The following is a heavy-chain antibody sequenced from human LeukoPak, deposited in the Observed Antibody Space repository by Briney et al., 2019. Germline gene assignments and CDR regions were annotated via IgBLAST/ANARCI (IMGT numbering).Heavy chain of an antibody. V-gene: IGHV3-21*01. J-gene: IGHJ4*02. CDR3: AREGSEVAGDFEY. CDR2: ISSSSSYI. CDR1: WLILNHYR. Sequence: KPWGSPILSRPASWLILNHYRMNLVRPAPAQGLEWVSAISSSSSYIYYADSVKGRFTISRDNAKNSLYLQMNSLRAEDTAVYYCAREGSEVAGDFEYWGQGTLVTVSS. D-gene: IGHD6-19*01.